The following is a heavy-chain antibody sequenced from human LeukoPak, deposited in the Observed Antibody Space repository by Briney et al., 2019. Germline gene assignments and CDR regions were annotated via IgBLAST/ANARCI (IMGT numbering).Heavy chain of an antibody. Sequence: SQTLSLTCTVSGGSISSGSYYWSWIRQPVGKGLEWIGRIYTSGSTNYNPSLKSRVTISVDTSKNQFSLKLSSVTAADTAVYYCARKGGRYCSGGSCYRPFDYWGQGTLVTVSS. D-gene: IGHD2-15*01. J-gene: IGHJ4*02. CDR2: IYTSGST. CDR3: ARKGGRYCSGGSCYRPFDY. V-gene: IGHV4-61*02. CDR1: GGSISSGSYY.